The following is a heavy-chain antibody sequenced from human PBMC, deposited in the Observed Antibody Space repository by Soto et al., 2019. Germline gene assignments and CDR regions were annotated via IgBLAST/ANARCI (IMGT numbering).Heavy chain of an antibody. Sequence: GGSLRLSCAASGFTFNTHWMHWVRQAPGKGPVWVSRINSDGSITDYADSVKGRFSISRDNPRNTLYLQMNSLSPEDTAVYYCARAMTSVGAAAKGDFWGQGTLVTVSS. V-gene: IGHV3-74*01. D-gene: IGHD1-26*01. CDR2: INSDGSIT. CDR3: ARAMTSVGAAAKGDF. CDR1: GFTFNTHW. J-gene: IGHJ4*02.